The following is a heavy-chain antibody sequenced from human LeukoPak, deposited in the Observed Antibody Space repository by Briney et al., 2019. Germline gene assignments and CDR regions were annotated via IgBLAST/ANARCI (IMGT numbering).Heavy chain of an antibody. Sequence: SETLSLTCTVSGGSITSSRYYWGWIRQPPGKGLEWLGSIYYSGVTYYTPSLKRRVTISVDTSKNQFSLKLSSVTAADTAVYYCARSSYNWSYPNAFDIWGQGTMVTVSS. V-gene: IGHV4-39*07. CDR3: ARSSYNWSYPNAFDI. D-gene: IGHD1-7*01. CDR1: GGSITSSRYY. CDR2: IYYSGVT. J-gene: IGHJ3*02.